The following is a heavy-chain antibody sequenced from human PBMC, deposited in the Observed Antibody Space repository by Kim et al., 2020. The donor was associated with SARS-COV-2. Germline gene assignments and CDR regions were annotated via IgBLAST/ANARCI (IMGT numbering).Heavy chain of an antibody. CDR3: AKSPEEEYYYYGMDV. CDR2: ISDSGTRT. CDR1: GFTFSSCA. J-gene: IGHJ6*02. Sequence: GGSLRLSCAASGFTFSSCAFSWVRQAPGKGLEWVSTISDSGTRTYYADSVKGRFTISRDNSKNTLYLQMNSLRAEDTAIYYCAKSPEEEYYYYGMDVWGQGTTVTVSS. V-gene: IGHV3-23*01.